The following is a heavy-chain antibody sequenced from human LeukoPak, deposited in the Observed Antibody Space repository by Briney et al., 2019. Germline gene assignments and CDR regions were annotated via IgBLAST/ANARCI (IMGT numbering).Heavy chain of an antibody. J-gene: IGHJ4*02. CDR1: GGSISSYY. D-gene: IGHD3-3*01. CDR3: ARGITIFTKYYFDY. V-gene: IGHV4-59*01. Sequence: SETLSLTCTVSGGSISSYYWSWIRQPPGKGLDWIGYIYYSGSTNYNPSLKSRVTISVDTSKNQFSLKLSSVTAADTAVYYCARGITIFTKYYFDYWGQGTLVTVSS. CDR2: IYYSGST.